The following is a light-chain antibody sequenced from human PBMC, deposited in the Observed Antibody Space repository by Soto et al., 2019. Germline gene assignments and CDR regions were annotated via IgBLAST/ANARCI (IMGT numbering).Light chain of an antibody. CDR3: SSYACSNNLL. Sequence: QSALTQPPSASGSPGHSVTISCTGTSSDVGGYNYVSWYQQHPGKAPQLMIYEVSRRPSGVPDRFSGSKSGNTASLTVSGLQAEDEADYYCSSYACSNNLLFGGGTKLTVL. J-gene: IGLJ2*01. V-gene: IGLV2-8*01. CDR2: EVS. CDR1: SSDVGGYNY.